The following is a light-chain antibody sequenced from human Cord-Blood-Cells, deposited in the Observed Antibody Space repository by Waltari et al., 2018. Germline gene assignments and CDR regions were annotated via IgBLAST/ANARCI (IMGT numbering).Light chain of an antibody. CDR2: AAS. CDR3: QQSYSTPWT. J-gene: IGKJ1*01. V-gene: IGKV1-39*01. CDR1: QSISSY. Sequence: DIQMTQSPSSLSASVGDRVTITCRASQSISSYLNLYKQKPGKAPKLLIYAASSLQSGVPSRFSGSGSGTDFTLTISSLQPEDFATYYCQQSYSTPWTFGQGTKVEIK.